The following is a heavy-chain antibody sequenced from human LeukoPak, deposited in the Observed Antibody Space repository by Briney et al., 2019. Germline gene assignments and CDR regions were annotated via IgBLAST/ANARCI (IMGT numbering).Heavy chain of an antibody. CDR1: GFTFSDYY. CDR2: ISSSGSTI. D-gene: IGHD5-18*01. CDR3: AREMDTAMAGFDY. Sequence: GGSLRLSCAASGFTFSDYYMSWIRQAPGKGLEWVSYISSSGSTIYYADSVKGRFTISRDNAKNSLYLQINSLRAEDTAVYYCAREMDTAMAGFDYWGQGTLVTVSS. J-gene: IGHJ4*02. V-gene: IGHV3-11*01.